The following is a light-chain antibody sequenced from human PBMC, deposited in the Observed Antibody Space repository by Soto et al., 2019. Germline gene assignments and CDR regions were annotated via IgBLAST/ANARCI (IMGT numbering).Light chain of an antibody. Sequence: EIGLTQSPGTLSLSPGERATLSCRASQSVNSNYVAWYQQKPGQAPRVLIFGASRRATGIPDRFSGSGSGTDFTLSISRLEPEDFAVYYCQQYGSSPLTFGRGTKVEIK. CDR3: QQYGSSPLT. V-gene: IGKV3-20*01. CDR2: GAS. CDR1: QSVNSNY. J-gene: IGKJ4*01.